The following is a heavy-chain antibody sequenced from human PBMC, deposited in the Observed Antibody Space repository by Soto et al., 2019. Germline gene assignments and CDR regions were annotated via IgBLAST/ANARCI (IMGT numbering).Heavy chain of an antibody. Sequence: QVQLVQSGAEVKKPGASVKVSCKASGYTFTSYDINWVRQATGQGLEWMGWMNPNSGNTGYAQKFQGRVTMTRSTSISTAYMELSSLRSEDTAVYYCARRGYCSGGSCYRVPKRGNWFDPWGQGTLVTVSS. J-gene: IGHJ5*02. D-gene: IGHD2-15*01. CDR3: ARRGYCSGGSCYRVPKRGNWFDP. CDR1: GYTFTSYD. V-gene: IGHV1-8*01. CDR2: MNPNSGNT.